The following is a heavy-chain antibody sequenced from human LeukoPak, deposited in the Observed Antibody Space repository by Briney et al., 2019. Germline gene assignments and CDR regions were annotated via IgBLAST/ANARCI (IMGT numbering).Heavy chain of an antibody. CDR3: ARKTVPYDYGDSHLDY. CDR1: GYTFTSYY. D-gene: IGHD4-17*01. V-gene: IGHV1-46*01. J-gene: IGHJ4*02. CDR2: INPSGGST. Sequence: ASVKASCKASGYTFTSYYMHWVRQAPGQGLEWMGIINPSGGSTSYAQKFQGRVTMTRDTSTSTVYMELSSLRSEDTAVYYCARKTVPYDYGDSHLDYWGQGTLVTVSS.